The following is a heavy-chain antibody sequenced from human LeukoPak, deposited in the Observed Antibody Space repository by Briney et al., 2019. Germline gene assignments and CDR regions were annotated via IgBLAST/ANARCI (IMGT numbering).Heavy chain of an antibody. D-gene: IGHD6-13*01. V-gene: IGHV1-2*02. CDR2: INPNSGGT. Sequence: ASVNVSCKASGYTLTGYYMHWVRQAPGQGVEWMGWINPNSGGTNYTQKFQGRVTMTRNTSISTAYMELSRLRSDDTAVYYCARSGAAASMFTSHNWGQGTLVTVSS. J-gene: IGHJ4*02. CDR1: GYTLTGYY. CDR3: ARSGAAASMFTSHN.